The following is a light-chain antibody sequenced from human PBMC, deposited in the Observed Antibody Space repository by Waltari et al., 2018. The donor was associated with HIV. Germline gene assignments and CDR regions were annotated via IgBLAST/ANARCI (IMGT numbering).Light chain of an antibody. J-gene: IGLJ3*02. CDR1: SRDVGNYKL. CDR2: DVT. V-gene: IGLV2-23*02. CDR3: SSYAGGHTWV. Sequence: QSALTQPASVSGSPGQSIAISCTGTSRDVGNYKLISWYQHHPGKAPRLMIYDVTQRPSGVSNRFSGAKSGDTASLVISGLQAEDEADYYCSSYAGGHTWVFGGGTKVTVL.